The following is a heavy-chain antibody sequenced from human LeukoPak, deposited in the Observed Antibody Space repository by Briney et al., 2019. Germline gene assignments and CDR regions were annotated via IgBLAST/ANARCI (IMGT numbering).Heavy chain of an antibody. D-gene: IGHD1-26*01. J-gene: IGHJ4*02. V-gene: IGHV1-18*01. CDR3: ARDSRVFSGSLGPLGSPDGYYFDY. CDR1: GYTFTSYG. Sequence: ASVKVSCKASGYTFTSYGISWVRQAPGQGLEWMGWISAYNGNTNYAQKLQGRVTMTTDTSTSTAYMELRSLRSDDTAVYYCARDSRVFSGSLGPLGSPDGYYFDYWGQGTLVTVSS. CDR2: ISAYNGNT.